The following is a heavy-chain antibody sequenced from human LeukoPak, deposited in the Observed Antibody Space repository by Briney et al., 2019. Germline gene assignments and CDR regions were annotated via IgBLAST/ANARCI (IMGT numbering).Heavy chain of an antibody. CDR1: GFTFSSYE. CDR3: ARDTDYGSGSEGELDY. V-gene: IGHV3-48*03. J-gene: IGHJ4*02. D-gene: IGHD3-10*01. Sequence: PGGSLRLSCAASGFTFSSYEMNWVRQAPGKGLEWVSYISSSGSTIYCADSVKGRFPISRDNAKNSLYLQMNSLRAEDTAVYYCARDTDYGSGSEGELDYWGQGTLVTVSS. CDR2: ISSSGSTI.